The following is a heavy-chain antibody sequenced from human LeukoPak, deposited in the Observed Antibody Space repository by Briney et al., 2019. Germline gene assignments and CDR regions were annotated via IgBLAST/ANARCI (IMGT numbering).Heavy chain of an antibody. D-gene: IGHD2-2*01. CDR2: IIPIFGTA. CDR1: GGTFSSYA. CDR3: ARGGGVRHQLPDDY. Sequence: ASVKVSCKASGGTFSSYAISWVRQAPGQGLEWMGGIIPIFGTANYAQKFQGRVTITADESTSTAYMELSSLGSEDTAVYYCARGGGVRHQLPDDYWGQGTLVTVSS. V-gene: IGHV1-69*13. J-gene: IGHJ4*02.